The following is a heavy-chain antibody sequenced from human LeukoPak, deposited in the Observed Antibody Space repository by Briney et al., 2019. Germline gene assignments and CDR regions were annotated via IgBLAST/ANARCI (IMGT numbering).Heavy chain of an antibody. CDR2: ISGSGGST. V-gene: IGHV3-23*01. D-gene: IGHD3-22*01. CDR1: GFTFSSYA. J-gene: IGHJ4*02. CDR3: ARRAGDYSHPYDY. Sequence: GGSLRLSCAASGFTFSSYAMSWLRQAPGKGLEWVSAISGSGGSTYYADSVKGRFTISRDNSKNTLYLQMNSLRAEDTAVYYCARRAGDYSHPYDYWGQGTLVTVSS.